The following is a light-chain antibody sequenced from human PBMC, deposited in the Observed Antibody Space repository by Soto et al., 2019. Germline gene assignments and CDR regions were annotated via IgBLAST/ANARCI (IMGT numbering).Light chain of an antibody. CDR2: AAS. V-gene: IGKV1-9*01. CDR3: QQLNSYLFT. J-gene: IGKJ3*01. Sequence: DIQLTQSPSFLSASVGDRVTITCRARQGISNFLAWYQQKPGKAPKLLIYAASPLQSGVPSRFSGSGSGTEFTLTISSLQPEDFATYYCQQLNSYLFTFGPGTKVDIK. CDR1: QGISNF.